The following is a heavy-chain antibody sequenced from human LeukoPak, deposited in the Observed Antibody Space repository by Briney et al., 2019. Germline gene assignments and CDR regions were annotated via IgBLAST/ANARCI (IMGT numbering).Heavy chain of an antibody. V-gene: IGHV1-18*04. J-gene: IGHJ4*02. CDR3: ARDSDYYDSSDHDY. D-gene: IGHD3-22*01. CDR2: ISAYNGNT. Sequence: GASVKVSCKASGYTFTSYYMHWVRQAPGQGLEWMGWISAYNGNTNYAQKLQGRVTMTTDTSTSTAYMELRSLRSDDTAVYYCARDSDYYDSSDHDYWGQGTLVTVSS. CDR1: GYTFTSYY.